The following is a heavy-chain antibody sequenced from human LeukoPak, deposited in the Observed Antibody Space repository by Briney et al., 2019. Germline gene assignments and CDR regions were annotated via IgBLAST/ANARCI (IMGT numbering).Heavy chain of an antibody. CDR1: GGTFSSYA. V-gene: IGHV1-18*01. CDR3: ARVPIVGATRCFDY. CDR2: ISAYNGNT. D-gene: IGHD1-26*01. Sequence: GASVKVSCKASGGTFSSYAISWVRQAPGQGLEWMGWISAYNGNTNYAQKLQGRVTMTADTSTSTAYMELRSLRSDDTAVYYCARVPIVGATRCFDYWGQGTLVTVSS. J-gene: IGHJ4*02.